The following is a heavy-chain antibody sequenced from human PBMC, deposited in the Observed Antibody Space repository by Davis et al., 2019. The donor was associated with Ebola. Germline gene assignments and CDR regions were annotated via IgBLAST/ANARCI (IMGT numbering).Heavy chain of an antibody. CDR1: GFTFSSYG. CDR2: IWYDGSNK. CDR3: ARDFRSGSYYLDY. J-gene: IGHJ4*02. V-gene: IGHV3-33*08. Sequence: GGSLRLSCAASGFTFSSYGMHWVRQAPGKGLEWVAVIWYDGSNKYYADSVKGRFTISRDNSKNTLYLQMNSLRAEDTAVYYCARDFRSGSYYLDYWGQGTLVTVFS. D-gene: IGHD1-26*01.